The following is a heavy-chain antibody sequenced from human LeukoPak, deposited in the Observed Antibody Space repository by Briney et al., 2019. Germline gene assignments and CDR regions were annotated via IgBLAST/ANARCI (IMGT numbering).Heavy chain of an antibody. CDR3: ARGDDGGSYYGLIH. Sequence: PGGSLRLSCAASGFTFSSYGMHWVRQAPGKGLEWVAVISYDGSNKYYADSVKGRFTISRDNSKNTLYLQMNSLRAEDTAVYYCARGDDGGSYYGLIHWGQGTLVTVSS. CDR1: GFTFSSYG. D-gene: IGHD1-26*01. V-gene: IGHV3-30*03. J-gene: IGHJ4*02. CDR2: ISYDGSNK.